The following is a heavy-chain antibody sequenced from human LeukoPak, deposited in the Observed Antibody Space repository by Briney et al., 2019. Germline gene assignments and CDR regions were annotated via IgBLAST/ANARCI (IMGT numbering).Heavy chain of an antibody. CDR2: ISYDGSNK. Sequence: RSGGSLRLSCAASGFTFSSYAMHWVRQAPGKGLEWVAVISYDGSNKYYADSVKGRFTISRDNSKNTLYLQMNSLRGEDTAVYYCARDGYAEWGQGTLVTVSS. V-gene: IGHV3-30*04. J-gene: IGHJ4*02. D-gene: IGHD5-18*01. CDR3: ARDGYAE. CDR1: GFTFSSYA.